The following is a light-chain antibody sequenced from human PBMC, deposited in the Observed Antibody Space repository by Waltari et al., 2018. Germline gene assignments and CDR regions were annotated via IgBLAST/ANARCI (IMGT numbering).Light chain of an antibody. J-gene: IGLJ3*02. CDR1: SRHSSYA. Sequence: QPELTQSHSASASLGASVLPTCIRSSRHSSYATAWHQQQPQKGPRYLMKLNSDGSHNKGDDIPDRFSASKSGTECQLTISSLQSEDEADYFCQTGGHGTWVFGGGTKLTVL. CDR2: LNSDGSH. CDR3: QTGGHGTWV. V-gene: IGLV4-69*01.